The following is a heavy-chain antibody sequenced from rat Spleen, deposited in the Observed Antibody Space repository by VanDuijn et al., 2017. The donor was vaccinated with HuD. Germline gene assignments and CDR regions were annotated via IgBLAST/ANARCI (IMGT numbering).Heavy chain of an antibody. CDR3: SPLPGYNLDH. J-gene: IGHJ2*01. Sequence: EVQLVESGGGRVQPGRSLRLSCVASGITFNNYWMTWIRQAPGKGLEWVASISNIGDTYYSDSLKGRFSISRDNAKSTLYLQMNSLRSEDTATYYCSPLPGYNLDHWGQGVMVTASS. D-gene: IGHD1-4*01. V-gene: IGHV5-31*01. CDR2: ISNIGDT. CDR1: GITFNNYW.